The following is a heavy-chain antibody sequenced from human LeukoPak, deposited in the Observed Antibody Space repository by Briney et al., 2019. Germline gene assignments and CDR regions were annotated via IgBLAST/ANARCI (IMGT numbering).Heavy chain of an antibody. CDR2: IHYDGGNK. Sequence: QTGGSLRLSCAASGFTFSSYGMHWVRQAPGKGLQWVAFIHYDGGNKFYADFVKGRFTISRDNSKNTVYLQMNSLRTEDTAVYYCAKSVVGATHFDYWGQGTLVTVSS. CDR1: GFTFSSYG. D-gene: IGHD1-26*01. CDR3: AKSVVGATHFDY. V-gene: IGHV3-30*02. J-gene: IGHJ4*02.